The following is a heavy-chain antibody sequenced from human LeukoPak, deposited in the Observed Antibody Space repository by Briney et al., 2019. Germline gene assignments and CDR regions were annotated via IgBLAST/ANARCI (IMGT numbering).Heavy chain of an antibody. D-gene: IGHD5-18*01. Sequence: SETLSLTCTVSGGSISSSSYYWAWIRQPPGKGLEWIGSIYYRGSTYYNPSLKSRVTISVDTSKNQSSLKLSSVTAADTAVYYCARRGDSYGVFDYWGQGTLVIVSS. CDR2: IYYRGST. CDR1: GGSISSSSYY. V-gene: IGHV4-39*01. CDR3: ARRGDSYGVFDY. J-gene: IGHJ4*02.